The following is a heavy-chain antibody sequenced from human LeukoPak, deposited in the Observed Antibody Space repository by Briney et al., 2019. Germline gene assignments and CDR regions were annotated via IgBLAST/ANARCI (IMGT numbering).Heavy chain of an antibody. CDR2: ISAYNGNT. Sequence: ASVKVSCKASGYTFTSYGISWVRQAPGQGLEWMGGISAYNGNTNYAQKLQGRVTMTTDTSTSTAYMELRSLRSDDTAVYYCARAGYCSSTSCPYYYYMDVWGKGTTVTVSS. CDR1: GYTFTSYG. J-gene: IGHJ6*03. CDR3: ARAGYCSSTSCPYYYYMDV. V-gene: IGHV1-18*01. D-gene: IGHD2-2*01.